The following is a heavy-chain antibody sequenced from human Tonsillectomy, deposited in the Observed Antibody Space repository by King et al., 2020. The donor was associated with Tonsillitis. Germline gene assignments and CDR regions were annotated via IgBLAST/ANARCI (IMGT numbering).Heavy chain of an antibody. CDR3: ARSGAFDY. CDR2: ISSSTGTI. J-gene: IGHJ4*02. CDR1: GFTLSSYS. Sequence: VQLVESGGGLVQPGGSLRLSCAASGFTLSSYSMNWVRQAPGKGLEWVSFISSSTGTIYYADFVKGRFTISRDNAKNSLYLQMNSLRAEDTAVYYCARSGAFDYRGQGTPVTVSS. D-gene: IGHD3-10*01. V-gene: IGHV3-48*01.